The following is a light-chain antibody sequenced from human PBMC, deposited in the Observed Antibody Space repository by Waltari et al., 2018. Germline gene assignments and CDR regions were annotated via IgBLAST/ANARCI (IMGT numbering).Light chain of an antibody. CDR2: DAS. CDR3: QQTYNVPPIT. CDR1: QTINTY. J-gene: IGKJ5*01. Sequence: DIQMTQSPSSLSASVGDRVTITCRASQTINTYLNWYQQKLGKAPQLLIYDASTLGSGVPSRFSGSGSGTDFTLTISSLQPEDFATYYCQQTYNVPPITFGQGTRLDFK. V-gene: IGKV1-39*01.